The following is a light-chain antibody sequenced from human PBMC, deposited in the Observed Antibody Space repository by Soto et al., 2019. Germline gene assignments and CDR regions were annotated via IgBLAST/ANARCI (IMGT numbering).Light chain of an antibody. V-gene: IGKV3-15*01. Sequence: ETVMTQSPATLSVSPGESVTLSCRASQSVSSNLAWYQQKPGQAPRLLIYGASTRANGIPARFSGSGSGTEFTLTISSLHSEDFAVYYCQQNNNWPPLTFGGGTKVEMK. CDR3: QQNNNWPPLT. CDR2: GAS. J-gene: IGKJ4*01. CDR1: QSVSSN.